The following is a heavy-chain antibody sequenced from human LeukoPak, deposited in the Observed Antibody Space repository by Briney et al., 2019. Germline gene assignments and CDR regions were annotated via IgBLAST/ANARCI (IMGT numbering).Heavy chain of an antibody. CDR3: ARASSDYSLSWFDP. CDR2: ISTSGST. V-gene: IGHV4-4*07. J-gene: IGHJ5*02. Sequence: SETLSLTCSVSGASISGWYWSWIRQPAGKGLEWIGHISTSGSTRYNPSLKSRVTMSLDTSKNQFSLKLSSVTAADTAVYCCARASSDYSLSWFDPWGQGTLVTVSS. CDR1: GASISGWY. D-gene: IGHD3-22*01.